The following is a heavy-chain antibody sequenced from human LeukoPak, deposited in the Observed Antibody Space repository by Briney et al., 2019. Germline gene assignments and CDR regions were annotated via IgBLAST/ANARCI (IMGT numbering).Heavy chain of an antibody. J-gene: IGHJ4*02. Sequence: SETLSLTCTVSGGSISSYYWSWIRQPPGKGLEWIGYIYTSGSTNYNPSLKSRVTISVDTSKNQFSLKLSSVTAADTAVYYCARLPGIAAAGTWYFDYGGQGTLVTVSS. CDR1: GGSISSYY. V-gene: IGHV4-4*09. CDR2: IYTSGST. D-gene: IGHD6-13*01. CDR3: ARLPGIAAAGTWYFDY.